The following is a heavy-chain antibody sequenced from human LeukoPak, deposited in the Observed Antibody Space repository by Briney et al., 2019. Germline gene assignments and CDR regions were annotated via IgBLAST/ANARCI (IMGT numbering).Heavy chain of an antibody. CDR2: IYTSGST. CDR3: AREWEGYYDFWSGYYGPSYFDY. J-gene: IGHJ4*02. D-gene: IGHD3-3*01. V-gene: IGHV4-4*07. CDR1: GGSISSYY. Sequence: SETLSLTCTVSGGSISSYYWSWIGQPAGKGLEWIGRIYTSGSTNYNPSLKSRVTMSVDTSKNQFSLKLSSVTAADTAVYYCAREWEGYYDFWSGYYGPSYFDYWGQGTLVTVSS.